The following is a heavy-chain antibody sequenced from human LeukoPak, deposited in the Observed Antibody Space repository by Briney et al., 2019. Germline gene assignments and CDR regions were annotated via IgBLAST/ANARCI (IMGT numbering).Heavy chain of an antibody. CDR3: ARDSLLRGDAFDI. Sequence: GGSLRLSCAASGFTFNSYVMSWVRQAPGKGLEWVSGISGSGGSTYYADSMKGRFTISRDNAKNSPYLQMNSLRVEDTAVYYCARDSLLRGDAFDIWGQGTMVTVSS. J-gene: IGHJ3*02. D-gene: IGHD2-21*01. CDR1: GFTFNSYV. V-gene: IGHV3-23*01. CDR2: ISGSGGST.